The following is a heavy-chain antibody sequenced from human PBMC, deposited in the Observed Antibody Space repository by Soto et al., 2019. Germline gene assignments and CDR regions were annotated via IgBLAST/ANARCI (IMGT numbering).Heavy chain of an antibody. J-gene: IGHJ4*02. CDR3: ATSYGAFDY. V-gene: IGHV4-31*03. D-gene: IGHD4-17*01. CDR1: GGSISSGGHY. Sequence: SETLSLTCTVSGGSISSGGHYWSWIRQHPGKGLEWIGYIYHTGSTYYKPSLKSRVTISVDTSKNQFSLKLGSVTAADTAVYYCATSYGAFDYWGQGTLVTVSS. CDR2: IYHTGST.